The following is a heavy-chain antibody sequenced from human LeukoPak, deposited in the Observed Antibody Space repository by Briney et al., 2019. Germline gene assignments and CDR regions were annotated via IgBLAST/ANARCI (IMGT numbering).Heavy chain of an antibody. Sequence: ASVKVSCKASGYSFTGYFMHWVRQAPGQGLEWMGWINPNSGGTNYAQKFEGRVTMTRDTSISTAYMELSRLRSDDTAVYYCARGPAIGGSPHNWFDPWGRGTLVTVSS. CDR1: GYSFTGYF. CDR2: INPNSGGT. V-gene: IGHV1-2*02. J-gene: IGHJ5*02. D-gene: IGHD1-26*01. CDR3: ARGPAIGGSPHNWFDP.